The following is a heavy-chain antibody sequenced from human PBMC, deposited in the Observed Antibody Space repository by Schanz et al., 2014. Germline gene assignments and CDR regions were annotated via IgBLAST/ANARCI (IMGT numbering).Heavy chain of an antibody. V-gene: IGHV3-7*01. D-gene: IGHD3-10*01. CDR1: GFTFGTFW. Sequence: EVQLVESGGGLLQPGGSLRLSCAASGFTFGTFWMSWVRQAPGKGLEWVANINQDGSDKSYVDSVKGRFTFSRDNAKNSLYLQMNSLRAEDTAVYYCARDLSYYTSGSYGYWGQGTLVTVSS. CDR2: INQDGSDK. CDR3: ARDLSYYTSGSYGY. J-gene: IGHJ4*02.